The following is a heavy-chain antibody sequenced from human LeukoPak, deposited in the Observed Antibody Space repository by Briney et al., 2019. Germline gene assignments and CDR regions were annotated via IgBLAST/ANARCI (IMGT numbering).Heavy chain of an antibody. D-gene: IGHD3-22*01. CDR1: GFIFNA. Sequence: HSGGSLRLSCAASGFIFNAMAWVRQAPGKGLDWVSVIGASGADTYYSDSAKGRFTVSRDNSKDTLFLHMSSLRAEDTAVYFCATRPRDSSGYYLGAFDGWGQGTTVTVSS. CDR2: IGASGADT. V-gene: IGHV3-23*01. CDR3: ATRPRDSSGYYLGAFDG. J-gene: IGHJ3*01.